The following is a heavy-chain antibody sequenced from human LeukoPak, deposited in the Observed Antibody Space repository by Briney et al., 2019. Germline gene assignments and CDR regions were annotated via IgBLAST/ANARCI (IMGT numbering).Heavy chain of an antibody. J-gene: IGHJ5*02. CDR1: GYTFTSYY. CDR2: INPSGGST. Sequence: ASVKVSCKASGYTFTSYYMHWVRQAPGQGLEWMGIINPSGGSTSYAQKFQGRVTMTRDMSTSTVYMELSSLRSEDTAVYYCAREAGYRSPGYCSGGSCYSNWFDPWGQGTLVTVSS. D-gene: IGHD2-15*01. V-gene: IGHV1-46*01. CDR3: AREAGYRSPGYCSGGSCYSNWFDP.